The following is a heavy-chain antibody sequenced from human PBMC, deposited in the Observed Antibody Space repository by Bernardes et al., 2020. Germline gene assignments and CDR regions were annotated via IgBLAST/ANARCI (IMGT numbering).Heavy chain of an antibody. CDR1: GAAINSSSYY. CDR2: IYYSGST. V-gene: IGHV4-39*01. CDR3: ARRRIAVSGGFDY. J-gene: IGHJ4*02. Sequence: SETLSLTCAVSGAAINSSSYYWGWIRQPPGKGLEWIGSIYYSGSTYYNPSLKSRVTISVDTSKKQLSLKLMSMTAADTALYYCARRRIAVSGGFDYWGQGTLVTVSS. D-gene: IGHD6-19*01.